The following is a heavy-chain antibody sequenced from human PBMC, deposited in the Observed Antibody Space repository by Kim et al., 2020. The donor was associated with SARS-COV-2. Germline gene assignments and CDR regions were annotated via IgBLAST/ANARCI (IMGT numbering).Heavy chain of an antibody. D-gene: IGHD3-22*01. CDR3: AKEDYYDSSGYPDY. V-gene: IGHV3-43D*03. CDR1: GFTFDDYA. Sequence: GGSLRLSCAASGFTFDDYAMHWVRQAPGKGLEWVSLISWDGGSTYYADSVKGRFTISRDNSKNSLYLQMNSLRAEDTALYYCAKEDYYDSSGYPDYWGQGTLVTVSS. J-gene: IGHJ4*02. CDR2: ISWDGGST.